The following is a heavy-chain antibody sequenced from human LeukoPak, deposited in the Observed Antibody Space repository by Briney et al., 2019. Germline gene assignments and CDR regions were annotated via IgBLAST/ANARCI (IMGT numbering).Heavy chain of an antibody. CDR1: GGTFSSYA. J-gene: IGHJ4*02. Sequence: GASVKVSCKASGGTFSSYAISWVRQAPGQGLEWMGRIIPILGIANYAQKFQGRVTITADKSTSTAYMELSSLRSEDTAVYYCASGKYCSGGSCYESFDYWGQGTLVTV. CDR3: ASGKYCSGGSCYESFDY. D-gene: IGHD2-15*01. CDR2: IIPILGIA. V-gene: IGHV1-69*04.